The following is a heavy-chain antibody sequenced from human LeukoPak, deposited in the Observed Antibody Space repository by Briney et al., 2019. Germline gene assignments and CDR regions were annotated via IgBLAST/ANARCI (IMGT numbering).Heavy chain of an antibody. J-gene: IGHJ1*01. CDR1: GFTFSSYA. V-gene: IGHV3-30-3*01. CDR3: ASPRGDRIAAAGTRYFQH. D-gene: IGHD6-13*01. CDR2: ISYDGSNK. Sequence: PGRSLRLSCAASGFTFSSYAMHWVRQAPGKGLEWVAVISYDGSNKYYADSVKGRFTISRDNSKNTLYLQMNSLRAEDTAVYYCASPRGDRIAAAGTRYFQHWGQGTLVTVSS.